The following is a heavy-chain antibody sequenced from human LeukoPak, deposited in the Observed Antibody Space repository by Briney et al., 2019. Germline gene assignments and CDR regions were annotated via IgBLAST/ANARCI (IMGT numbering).Heavy chain of an antibody. CDR2: INPNSGGT. J-gene: IGHJ4*02. CDR1: GYTFTGYY. V-gene: IGHV1-2*06. CDR3: ARASDILTGYYMDY. D-gene: IGHD3-9*01. Sequence: ASVKVSCKASGYTFTGYYMHWVRQAPGQGLEWMGRINPNSGGTNYAQKFQGRVTITTDESTSTAYMELSSLRSEDTAVYYCARASDILTGYYMDYWGQGTLVTVSS.